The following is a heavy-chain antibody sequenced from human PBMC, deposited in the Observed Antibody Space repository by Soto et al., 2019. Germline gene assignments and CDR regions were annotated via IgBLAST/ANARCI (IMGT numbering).Heavy chain of an antibody. Sequence: PSETLSLTCTVSGDSISSGDYYCNWIRHHPGKGLEWIGYISYSGSTYYNPSLKSRLTISVDTSKNQFSLKMSSVTAADTAVYYCARGRVVVPAAVMFNCLDPWGQGALVTVSS. CDR1: GDSISSGDYY. CDR3: ARGRVVVPAAVMFNCLDP. J-gene: IGHJ5*02. V-gene: IGHV4-31*03. CDR2: ISYSGST. D-gene: IGHD2-2*01.